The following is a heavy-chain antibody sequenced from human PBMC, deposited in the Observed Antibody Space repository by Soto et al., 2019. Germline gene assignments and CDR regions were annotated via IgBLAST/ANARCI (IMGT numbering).Heavy chain of an antibody. V-gene: IGHV1-69*06. CDR3: ASNVWVSYYYYGMDV. CDR2: IIPIFGTA. CDR1: GGTFSSYA. Sequence: SVKVSCKASGGTFSSYAISWVRQAPGQGLEWMGGIIPIFGTANYAQKFQGRVAITADKSTSTAYMELSSLRSEDTAVYYCASNVWVSYYYYGMDVWGQGNTVTVSS. J-gene: IGHJ6*02. D-gene: IGHD2-8*01.